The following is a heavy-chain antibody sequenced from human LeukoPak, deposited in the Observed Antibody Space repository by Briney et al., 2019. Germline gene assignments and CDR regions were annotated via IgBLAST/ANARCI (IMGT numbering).Heavy chain of an antibody. V-gene: IGHV1-69*13. Sequence: ASVKVSCKASGGTFSSYAISWVRQAPGQGLEWMGGIIPVFNTADQAQKFQDRVTITADESTSTAYMELSSLRSEGTAVYYCARCPWQRDGQGAYYFDYWGQGTLVTVSS. CDR1: GGTFSSYA. D-gene: IGHD5-12*01. J-gene: IGHJ4*02. CDR2: IIPVFNTA. CDR3: ARCPWQRDGQGAYYFDY.